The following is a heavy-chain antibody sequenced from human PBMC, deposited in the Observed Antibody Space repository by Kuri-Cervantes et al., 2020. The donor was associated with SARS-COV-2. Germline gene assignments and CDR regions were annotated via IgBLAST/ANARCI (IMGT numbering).Heavy chain of an antibody. Sequence: SETLSLTCAVYGGSFSGYYWSWIRQPPGKGLGWIGEINHSGSTNYNPSLKSRVTISVDTSKNQFSLKLSSVTAADTAVYYCARVPRFCTNGVCYAFDIWGQGTMVTVSS. CDR1: GGSFSGYY. J-gene: IGHJ3*02. D-gene: IGHD2-8*01. CDR3: ARVPRFCTNGVCYAFDI. V-gene: IGHV4-34*01. CDR2: INHSGST.